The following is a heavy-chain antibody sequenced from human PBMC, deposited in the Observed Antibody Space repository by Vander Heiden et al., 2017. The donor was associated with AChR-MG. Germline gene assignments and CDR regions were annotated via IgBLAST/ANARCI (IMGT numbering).Heavy chain of an antibody. CDR3: ARRGYYDGTSYYYY. CDR2: INHTGST. J-gene: IGHJ4*02. Sequence: QVQLQQWGAGLLKPSETLSPTCGVSGGSFSSHYWTWLRQTPGKGLEWIGAINHTGSTNRNPSLESRVTLSIDTSKKQFSLKLSSVTAADTAVYFCARRGYYDGTSYYYYWGQGTLVTVSS. D-gene: IGHD3-22*01. V-gene: IGHV4-34*01. CDR1: GGSFSSHY.